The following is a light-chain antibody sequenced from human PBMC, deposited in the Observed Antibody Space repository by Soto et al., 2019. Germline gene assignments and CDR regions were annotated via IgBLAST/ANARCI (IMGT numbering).Light chain of an antibody. CDR3: QQYGSSPPYT. J-gene: IGKJ2*01. V-gene: IGKV3-20*01. CDR1: QSVSSSY. CDR2: GAS. Sequence: EIVLTQSPGPLSLSPGKRATLSCRASQSVSSSYLAWYQQKPGQAPRLLIYGASSRATGIPDRFSGSGSGTDFTLTISRLEPEDFAVYYCQQYGSSPPYTFGQGTKLEIK.